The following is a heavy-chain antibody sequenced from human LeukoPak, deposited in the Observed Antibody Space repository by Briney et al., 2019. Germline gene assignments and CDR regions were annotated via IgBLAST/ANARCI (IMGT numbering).Heavy chain of an antibody. CDR2: IRYDGSNK. J-gene: IGHJ4*02. CDR1: GFIFNSYG. D-gene: IGHD4/OR15-4a*01. V-gene: IGHV3-30*02. Sequence: PGGSLRLSCAASGFIFNSYGMHWVRQAPGEGLEWVAFIRYDGSNKYYADSVKGRFTISRDSSKNTLYLQMNSLRAEDTAVYYCAKDQGYLTWGQGTLVTVSS. CDR3: AKDQGYLT.